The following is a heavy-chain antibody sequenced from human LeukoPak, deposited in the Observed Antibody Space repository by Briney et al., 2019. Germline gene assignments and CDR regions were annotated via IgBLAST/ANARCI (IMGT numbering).Heavy chain of an antibody. CDR3: AKSAQQYYYYHMDV. CDR2: IRYDGSNK. Sequence: PGGSLRLSCAASGFTFSSYGMHWVRQAPGKGLEWVAFIRYDGSNKYYADSVKGRFTISRDNSKNTLYLQMNSLRAEDTAVYYCAKSAQQYYYYHMDVWGKGTMVTVSS. D-gene: IGHD1-1*01. V-gene: IGHV3-30*02. J-gene: IGHJ6*03. CDR1: GFTFSSYG.